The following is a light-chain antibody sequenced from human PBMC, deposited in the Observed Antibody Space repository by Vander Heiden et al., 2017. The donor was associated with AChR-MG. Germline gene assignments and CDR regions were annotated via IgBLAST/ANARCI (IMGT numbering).Light chain of an antibody. J-gene: IGLJ2*01. CDR2: GKN. CDR1: SLRNYY. V-gene: IGLV3-19*01. Sequence: SSELTHDPSVSVALGQTVRITSQGDSLRNYYASRYQQKPGQAPIVVIYGKNIRPSGSPDRFSGSRSGNTASLTITGAQEEDEADYYCNARESSGNIDVVFGGGTKLTVL. CDR3: NARESSGNIDVV.